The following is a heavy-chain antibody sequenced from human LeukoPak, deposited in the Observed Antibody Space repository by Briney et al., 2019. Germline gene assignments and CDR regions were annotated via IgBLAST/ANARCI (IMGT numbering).Heavy chain of an antibody. CDR3: AKDSGDTSGNWFDP. J-gene: IGHJ5*02. CDR2: ISGSGGIT. Sequence: PGGSLRLSCAASGFTFSSYAMSWARQAPGKGLEWVSSISGSGGITYYTDSVKGRFTISRDNSKNTLFLQMNSLRAEDTAVYYCAKDSGDTSGNWFDPWGQGTLVTVSS. CDR1: GFTFSSYA. D-gene: IGHD6-19*01. V-gene: IGHV3-23*01.